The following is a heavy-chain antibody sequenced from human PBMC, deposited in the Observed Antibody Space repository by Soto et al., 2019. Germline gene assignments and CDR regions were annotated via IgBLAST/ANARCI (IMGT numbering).Heavy chain of an antibody. CDR1: GGSISSDY. CDR2: IYYSGST. D-gene: IGHD2-2*01. CDR3: ARSSTGVGEDH. V-gene: IGHV4-59*01. Sequence: SETPSLTCTVSGGSISSDYWSWIRQPPGKGLEWIGYIYYSGSTNYNPSLKSRVTISVDTSKNKFSLKLSSVTAADTAVYYCARSSTGVGEDHWGQGILVTVSS. J-gene: IGHJ4*02.